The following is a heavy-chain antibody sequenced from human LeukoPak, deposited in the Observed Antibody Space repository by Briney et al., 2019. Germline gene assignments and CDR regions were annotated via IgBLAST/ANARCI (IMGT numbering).Heavy chain of an antibody. CDR1: GFTFSSYA. CDR2: LCVSVGST. J-gene: IGHJ4*02. V-gene: IGHV3-23*01. Sequence: PGGSLRLSCAPSGFTFSSYALSWVRQAPAKGLEWVSALCVSVGSTYYAASTKRRFTIYRDNPKNTLNQQMNSRRAEDTAVYDCAKAQLERREASYFDYWGEGTLVTVSS. D-gene: IGHD1-1*01. CDR3: AKAQLERREASYFDY.